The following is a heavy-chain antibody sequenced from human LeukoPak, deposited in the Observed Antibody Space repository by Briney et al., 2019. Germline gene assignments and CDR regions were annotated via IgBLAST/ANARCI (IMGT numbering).Heavy chain of an antibody. CDR3: AAAWDAFDI. CDR2: ISGSGGST. J-gene: IGHJ3*02. V-gene: IGHV3-23*01. D-gene: IGHD6-25*01. CDR1: GFTFSNFA. Sequence: PGGSLRLSCAASGFTFSNFAIGWVRQAPGKGLEWVSTISGSGGSTYYADSVKGRFTVSRDNFKSTLYLQMNGLRAEDTAVYYCAAAWDAFDIWGQGTMVTVSS.